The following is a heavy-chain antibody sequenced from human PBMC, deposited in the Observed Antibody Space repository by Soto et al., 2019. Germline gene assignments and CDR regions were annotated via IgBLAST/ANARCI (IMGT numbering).Heavy chain of an antibody. V-gene: IGHV1-2*02. CDR3: GRLGGEGITIFGVVIPDY. J-gene: IGHJ4*02. Sequence: QVQLVQSGAEVKKPGASVKVSCKASGYTFTGYYMHWVRQAPGQGLEWMGWINPNSGGTNYAQKFQGRVTMTRETSISTAYTELSRLRSGDTAVDYRGRLGGEGITIFGVVIPDYWGQGTLVTVSS. D-gene: IGHD3-3*01. CDR1: GYTFTGYY. CDR2: INPNSGGT.